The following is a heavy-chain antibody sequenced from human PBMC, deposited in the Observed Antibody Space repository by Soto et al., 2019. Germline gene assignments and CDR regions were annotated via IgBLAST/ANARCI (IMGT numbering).Heavy chain of an antibody. V-gene: IGHV1-46*03. J-gene: IGHJ3*02. CDR2: INPSGGST. D-gene: IGHD3-3*01. CDR3: ARAPWSGSLLPDAFDI. CDR1: GYTFTSYY. Sequence: ASVKVSCKASGYTFTSYYMHWVRQAPGQGLEWMGIINPSGGSTSYAQKFQGRVTMTRDTSTSTVYMEVSSLRSEDTAVYYCARAPWSGSLLPDAFDIWGQGTMVTVSS.